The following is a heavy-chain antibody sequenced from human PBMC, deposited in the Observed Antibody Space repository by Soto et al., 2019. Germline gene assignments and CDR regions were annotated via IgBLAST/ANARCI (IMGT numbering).Heavy chain of an antibody. D-gene: IGHD3-3*01. CDR3: ARGGRITIFGVVIAGLDY. CDR1: GGSISSSSYY. CDR2: IYYSGST. V-gene: IGHV4-39*01. J-gene: IGHJ4*02. Sequence: SETLSLTCTVSGGSISSSSYYWGWIRQPPGKGLEWIGSIYYSGSTYYNPSLKSRVTTSVDTSKNQFSLKLSSVTAADTAVYYCARGGRITIFGVVIAGLDYWGQGTLVTVSS.